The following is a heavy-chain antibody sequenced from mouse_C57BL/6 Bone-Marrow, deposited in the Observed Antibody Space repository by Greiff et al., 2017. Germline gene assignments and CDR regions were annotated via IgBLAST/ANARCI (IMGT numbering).Heavy chain of an antibody. J-gene: IGHJ4*01. V-gene: IGHV1-18*01. CDR2: INPNNGGT. CDR1: GYTFTDCN. Sequence: VQLQQSGPELVKPGASVKIPCKASGYTFTDCNMDWVKQSHGKSLEWIGDINPNNGGTIYNQKFKGKATLTVDKSSSTAYMELRSLTSEDTAVYYCARRIYYGNYVMDYWGQGTSVTVAS. CDR3: ARRIYYGNYVMDY. D-gene: IGHD2-1*01.